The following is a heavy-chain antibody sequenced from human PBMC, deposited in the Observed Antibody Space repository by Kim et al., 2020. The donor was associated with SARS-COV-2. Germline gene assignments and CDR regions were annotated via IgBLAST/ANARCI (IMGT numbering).Heavy chain of an antibody. V-gene: IGHV5-51*01. D-gene: IGHD2-2*01. CDR3: ARHAVVVPFDP. Sequence: SYNPSYQGQVTISADKSISTAYLQWSSLKASDTAMYYCARHAVVVPFDPWGQGTLVTVSS. J-gene: IGHJ5*02.